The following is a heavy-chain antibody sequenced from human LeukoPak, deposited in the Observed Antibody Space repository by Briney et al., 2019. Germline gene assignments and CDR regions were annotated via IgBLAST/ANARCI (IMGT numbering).Heavy chain of an antibody. CDR1: GGSISSGSYY. Sequence: PSQTLSLTCTVSGGSISSGSYYWRWIRQPAGKGLEWIGRIYTSGSTNYNPSLKSRVTISVDTSKNQFSLKLSSVTAADTAVYYCARELLGYCSSTSCHTADWFDPWGQGTLVTVFS. CDR3: ARELLGYCSSTSCHTADWFDP. V-gene: IGHV4-61*02. J-gene: IGHJ5*02. D-gene: IGHD2-2*01. CDR2: IYTSGST.